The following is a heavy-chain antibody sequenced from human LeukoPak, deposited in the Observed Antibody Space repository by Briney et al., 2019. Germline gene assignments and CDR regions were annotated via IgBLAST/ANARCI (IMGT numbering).Heavy chain of an antibody. CDR3: AKDMITFGGVTVFPLDY. V-gene: IGHV3-9*01. CDR2: ISWNSGSI. D-gene: IGHD3-16*02. Sequence: GGSLRLSCAASGFTFDDYAMHWVRQAPGKGLEWVSGISWNSGSIGYADSVKGRFTISRDNAKNSLYLQMNSLRAEDTALYYCAKDMITFGGVTVFPLDYWGQGTLVTVSS. CDR1: GFTFDDYA. J-gene: IGHJ4*02.